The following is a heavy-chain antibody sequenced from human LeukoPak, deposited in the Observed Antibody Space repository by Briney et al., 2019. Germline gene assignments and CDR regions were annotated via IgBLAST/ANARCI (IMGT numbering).Heavy chain of an antibody. Sequence: ASVKVSCKASGYTFTGYYMHWVRQAPGQGLEWMGRINPNSGGTNYAQKFQGSVTMTRDTSISTAYMELSRLRSDDTAVYYCAREGSSSWAYYFDYWGQGTLVTVSS. J-gene: IGHJ4*02. CDR2: INPNSGGT. D-gene: IGHD6-13*01. CDR3: AREGSSSWAYYFDY. V-gene: IGHV1-2*06. CDR1: GYTFTGYY.